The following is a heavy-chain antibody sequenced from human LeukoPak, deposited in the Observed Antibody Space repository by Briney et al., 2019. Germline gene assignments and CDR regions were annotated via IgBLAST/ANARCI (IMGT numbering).Heavy chain of an antibody. J-gene: IGHJ4*02. V-gene: IGHV3-21*01. Sequence: GGSLRLSCAASGFTFSSYSMNWVRQAPGKGLEWVSSISSSSSYIYYADSVKGRFTISRDNAKNSLYLQMNSLRAEDTAVYYCARELLGYCSSTSCPSDSWGQGTLVTVSS. CDR3: ARELLGYCSSTSCPSDS. CDR1: GFTFSSYS. CDR2: ISSSSSYI. D-gene: IGHD2-2*01.